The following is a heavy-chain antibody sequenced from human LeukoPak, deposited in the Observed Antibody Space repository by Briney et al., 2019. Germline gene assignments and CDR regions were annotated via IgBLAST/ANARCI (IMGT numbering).Heavy chain of an antibody. D-gene: IGHD3-16*01. V-gene: IGHV4-4*07. CDR2: IHTSGST. CDR3: ARETSQKGAHYMDV. J-gene: IGHJ6*03. CDR1: GGSISSYY. Sequence: SETLSLTCTVSGGSISSYYWNWIRQPAGKGLEWIGRIHTSGSTNYNPSLKSRLTISVDTSKNQFSLKLSSVTAADTAVYYCARETSQKGAHYMDVWGKGTTVTISS.